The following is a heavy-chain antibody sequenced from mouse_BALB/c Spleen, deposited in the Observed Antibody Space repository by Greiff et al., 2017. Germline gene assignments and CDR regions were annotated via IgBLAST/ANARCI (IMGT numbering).Heavy chain of an antibody. CDR1: GYTFTSYG. CDR3: GRGGNDGYFDV. D-gene: IGHD2-2*01. Sequence: VQLQQPGADLVKPGASVTLSCKASGYTFTSYGMHWVKQRPGQGLEWMGEISPSSGRTNYNEKFKSKATLTVDQSSSTAYMQHSSLTSEDSAVYYCGRGGNDGYFDVWGEGTAVTVSS. CDR2: ISPSSGRT. V-gene: IGHV1S81*02. J-gene: IGHJ1*01.